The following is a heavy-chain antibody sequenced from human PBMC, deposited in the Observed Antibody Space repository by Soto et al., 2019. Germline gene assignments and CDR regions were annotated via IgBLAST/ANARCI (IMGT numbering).Heavy chain of an antibody. Sequence: PSETLSLTCTVSGGSISSGGYYWSWIRQHPGKGLEWIGYIYYSGSTYYNPSLKSRVTISVDTSKNQFSLKLSSVTAADTAVYYCARDLDSSGKLDYWGQGTLVTVSS. D-gene: IGHD3-22*01. V-gene: IGHV4-31*03. J-gene: IGHJ4*02. CDR3: ARDLDSSGKLDY. CDR2: IYYSGST. CDR1: GGSISSGGYY.